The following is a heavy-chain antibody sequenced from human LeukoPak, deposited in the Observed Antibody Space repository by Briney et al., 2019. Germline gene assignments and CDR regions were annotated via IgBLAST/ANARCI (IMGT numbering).Heavy chain of an antibody. Sequence: PGGSLRLSCAASGFTFSSYGMHWVRQAPGKGLEWVAVIWYDGSDKYYADSVKGRFTISRDNSKNTLYLQMNSLRAEDTAVYYCAREGCSSTSCYPPYVGNWFDPWGQGTLVTVSS. J-gene: IGHJ5*02. CDR1: GFTFSSYG. CDR3: AREGCSSTSCYPPYVGNWFDP. D-gene: IGHD2-2*01. V-gene: IGHV3-33*01. CDR2: IWYDGSDK.